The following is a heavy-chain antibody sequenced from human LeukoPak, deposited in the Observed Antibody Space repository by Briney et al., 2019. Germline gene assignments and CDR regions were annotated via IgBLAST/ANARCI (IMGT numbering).Heavy chain of an antibody. CDR2: IYYGGTT. V-gene: IGHV4-39*01. CDR1: GGSMSSSSYY. CDR3: ARHADNFWSGYLYYLDY. J-gene: IGHJ4*02. D-gene: IGHD3-3*01. Sequence: SETLSLTCTVSGGSMSSSSYYWGWIRQPPGKGLEWIGSIYYGGTTYYSPSLKSRVTISVDTSKKQFFLKLTYVTAADTAVYYCARHADNFWSGYLYYLDYWGQGTLVTVSS.